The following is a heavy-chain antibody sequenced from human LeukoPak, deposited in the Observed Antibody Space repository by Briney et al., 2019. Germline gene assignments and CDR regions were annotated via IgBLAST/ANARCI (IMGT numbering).Heavy chain of an antibody. V-gene: IGHV1-2*02. CDR2: INPNSGGT. CDR1: GGTFSSYA. D-gene: IGHD3-10*01. Sequence: ASVKVSCKASGGTFSSYAISWVRQAPGQGLEWMGWINPNSGGTDYAQKFQGRVTMTRDTSISTAYMELSRLRSDDTAVYYCARDRLVIAMVRGVSPNYWGQGTLVTVSS. CDR3: ARDRLVIAMVRGVSPNY. J-gene: IGHJ4*02.